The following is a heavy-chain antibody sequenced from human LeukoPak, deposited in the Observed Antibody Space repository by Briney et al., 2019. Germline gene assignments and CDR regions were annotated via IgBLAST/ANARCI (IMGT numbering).Heavy chain of an antibody. D-gene: IGHD3-10*01. CDR2: ISSSSSYI. J-gene: IGHJ4*02. V-gene: IGHV3-21*01. CDR3: ASPGPMTDFDY. Sequence: GGSLRLSCAASGFTFSSYSMNWVRQAPGKGLEWVSSISSSSSYIYYADSVKGRFTISRDNAKNSLYLQMNSLGAEDTAVYYCASPGPMTDFDYWGQGTLVTVSS. CDR1: GFTFSSYS.